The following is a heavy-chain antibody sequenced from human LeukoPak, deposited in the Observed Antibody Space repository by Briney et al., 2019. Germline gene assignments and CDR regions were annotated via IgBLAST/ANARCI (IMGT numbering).Heavy chain of an antibody. J-gene: IGHJ4*02. CDR3: AREGRNRYSFDY. V-gene: IGHV1-69*04. D-gene: IGHD1-14*01. CDR1: GYTFTSYA. CDR2: IIPILGIA. Sequence: SVKVSCKASGYTFTSYAISWVRQAPGQGLEWMGRIIPILGIANYAQKFQGRVTITADKSTSTAYMELSSLRSEDTAVYYCAREGRNRYSFDYWGQGTLVTVSS.